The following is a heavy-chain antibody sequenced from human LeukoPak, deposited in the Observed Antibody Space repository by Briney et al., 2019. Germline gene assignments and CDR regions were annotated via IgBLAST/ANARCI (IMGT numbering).Heavy chain of an antibody. J-gene: IGHJ4*02. CDR2: ISSTSSSI. D-gene: IGHD3-16*01. CDR1: GFTFSSYE. V-gene: IGHV3-48*03. CDR3: VSAYGGLLDY. Sequence: GGSLRLSCAASGFTFSSYEMNWVRQAPGKGLEWISYISSTSSSIYYADSVKGRFTISIDNAKNSVHLQMNSLRAGDTATYYCVSAYGGLLDYWGQGTLVTVSS.